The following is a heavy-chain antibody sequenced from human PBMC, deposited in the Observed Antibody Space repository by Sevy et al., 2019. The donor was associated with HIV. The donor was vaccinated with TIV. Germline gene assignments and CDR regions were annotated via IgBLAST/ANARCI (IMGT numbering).Heavy chain of an antibody. CDR1: GGTFSSYA. V-gene: IGHV1-69*13. Sequence: ASVKVSCKASGGTFSSYAISWVRQAPGQGLEWMGGIIPIFGTANYAQKFQGRVTITADESTSIAYMELSSLRSEDTAVYYCVRAMGTWIQLWPDPYYYYGMDVWGQGTTVTVSS. J-gene: IGHJ6*02. CDR3: VRAMGTWIQLWPDPYYYYGMDV. D-gene: IGHD5-18*01. CDR2: IIPIFGTA.